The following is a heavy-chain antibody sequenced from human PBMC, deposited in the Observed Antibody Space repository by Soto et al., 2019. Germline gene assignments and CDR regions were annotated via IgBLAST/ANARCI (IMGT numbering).Heavy chain of an antibody. J-gene: IGHJ3*02. D-gene: IGHD2-15*01. Sequence: SETLSHTCTFSGCSISSYYWSWIRQPTGKGLEWIGYIYYSGSTNYNPSLKSRVTISVDTSKNQFSLKLSSVTAADTAVYYCAREYCSGGSCYLDAFDIWGQGTMGTVSS. CDR2: IYYSGST. V-gene: IGHV4-59*01. CDR3: AREYCSGGSCYLDAFDI. CDR1: GCSISSYY.